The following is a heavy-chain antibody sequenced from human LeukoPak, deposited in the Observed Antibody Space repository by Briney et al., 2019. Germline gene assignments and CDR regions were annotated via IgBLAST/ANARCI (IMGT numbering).Heavy chain of an antibody. V-gene: IGHV1-18*01. CDR3: ARSPATVRKPYYYYMDV. CDR1: GYTFTSYG. CDR2: ISAYNGNT. D-gene: IGHD1-1*01. Sequence: ASVKVSCKASGYTFTSYGISWVRQAPGQGLEWMGWISAYNGNTNYAQKLQGRVTMTTDTSTSTAYMELRSLRSDDTAVYYCARSPATVRKPYYYYMDVWGKGTTVTVSS. J-gene: IGHJ6*03.